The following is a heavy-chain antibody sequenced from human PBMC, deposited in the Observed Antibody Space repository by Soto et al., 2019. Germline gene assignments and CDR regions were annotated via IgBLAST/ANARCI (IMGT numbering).Heavy chain of an antibody. D-gene: IGHD1-26*01. J-gene: IGHJ4*02. CDR3: ARDDSGFSGSHYIDYFNY. V-gene: IGHV3-64*01. CDR1: GFTFSTYA. CDR2: ISSNGGST. Sequence: GGSLRLSCAASGFTFSTYAMHWVRQAPGMGLEYVSVISSNGGSTYYANSVKGRFTISRDNSKNTLYLQMGSLRAEDMTVYYCARDDSGFSGSHYIDYFNYWGQGALVTVSS.